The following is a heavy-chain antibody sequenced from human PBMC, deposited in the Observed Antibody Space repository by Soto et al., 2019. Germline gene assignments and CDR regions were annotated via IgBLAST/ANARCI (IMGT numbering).Heavy chain of an antibody. V-gene: IGHV3-74*01. CDR3: TRVRGSPPYGMDV. Sequence: EVQLVESGGGLVQPGGSLRLSCAASGFTFSSYWMYWVRLAPGKGLLWVSRINSDGSSTNYADSVKGRFTISRDNAENTLYLQMNSLRAEDTAVYYCTRVRGSPPYGMDVWGLGTTVTVSS. CDR1: GFTFSSYW. D-gene: IGHD3-10*01. CDR2: INSDGSST. J-gene: IGHJ6*02.